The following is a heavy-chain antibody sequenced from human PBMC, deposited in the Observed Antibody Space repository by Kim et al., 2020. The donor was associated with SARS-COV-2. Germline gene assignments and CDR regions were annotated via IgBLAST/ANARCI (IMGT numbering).Heavy chain of an antibody. CDR2: ISSNGGST. J-gene: IGHJ6*02. CDR1: GFTFSSYG. D-gene: IGHD2-2*01. CDR3: VKPEGYCSSTSCRGFYYYGLGV. V-gene: IGHV3-64D*06. Sequence: GGSLRLSCSASGFTFSSYGMHWVRQAPGKGLEYVSTISSNGGSTYYADSVKGRFTISRDNSKNTLYLQMSSLRAEDTAVYYCVKPEGYCSSTSCRGFYYYGLGVWGRGPTVSVSS.